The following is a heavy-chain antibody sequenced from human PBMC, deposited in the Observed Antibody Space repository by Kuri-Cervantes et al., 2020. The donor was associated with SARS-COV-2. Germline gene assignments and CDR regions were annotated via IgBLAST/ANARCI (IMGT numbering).Heavy chain of an antibody. Sequence: SETLSLTCTVSGGSISSHYWSWIRQPPGKGLEWIGSIYYSGSTYYNPSFKSRVTISVDTSKNQFSLKLSSVTAADTAVYYCARHRYGLAPFDYWGQGTLVTVSS. J-gene: IGHJ4*02. CDR2: IYYSGST. D-gene: IGHD1-1*01. CDR1: GGSISSHY. V-gene: IGHV4-59*05. CDR3: ARHRYGLAPFDY.